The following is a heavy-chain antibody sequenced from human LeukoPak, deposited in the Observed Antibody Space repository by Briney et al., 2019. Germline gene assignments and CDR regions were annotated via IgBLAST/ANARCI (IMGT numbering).Heavy chain of an antibody. J-gene: IGHJ3*02. CDR2: INLSGST. D-gene: IGHD3-10*01. Sequence: TLSLTHAVYVGAFSVYYWSWIPHPPGKGLECIGEINLSGSTNYNPSLNSRITKSADTSRNHSSLKLSSMTAADTAVYYCATGGYRHYYGSGSRTNDAFDIWGQGTMVTVSS. V-gene: IGHV4-34*01. CDR3: ATGGYRHYYGSGSRTNDAFDI. CDR1: VGAFSVYY.